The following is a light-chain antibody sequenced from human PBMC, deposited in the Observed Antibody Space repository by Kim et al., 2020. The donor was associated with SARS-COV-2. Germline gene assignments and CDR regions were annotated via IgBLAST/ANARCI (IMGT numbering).Light chain of an antibody. J-gene: IGKJ4*01. CDR3: QQYGASPLT. Sequence: SPGERATRSCRASQRITSRYLAWYQQRPGQAPSVLIYGASSRSTGIPDRFSCSGSEADFTLTISRLEPEDFAVYYCQQYGASPLTFGGGTKVDIK. CDR1: QRITSRY. CDR2: GAS. V-gene: IGKV3-20*01.